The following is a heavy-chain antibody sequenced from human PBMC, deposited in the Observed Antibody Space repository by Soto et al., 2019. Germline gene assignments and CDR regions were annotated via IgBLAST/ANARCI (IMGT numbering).Heavy chain of an antibody. V-gene: IGHV4-39*01. Sequence: PSETLSLTCTVSSGSISSTIYSWDWIRQPPGKGLEWIGSIFYSGSTYYNPSLKSRVTISVDTSKNQFSLTLTSVTAADTAVYYCARQFRGVTCHWFVPWGQGTLVTVSS. D-gene: IGHD2-8*01. J-gene: IGHJ5*02. CDR2: IFYSGST. CDR1: SGSISSTIYS. CDR3: ARQFRGVTCHWFVP.